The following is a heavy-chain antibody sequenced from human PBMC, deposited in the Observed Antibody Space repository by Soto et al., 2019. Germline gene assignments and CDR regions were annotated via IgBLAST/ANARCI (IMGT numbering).Heavy chain of an antibody. D-gene: IGHD3-22*01. Sequence: GGSLRLSCAASGFTFSSYGMHWVRQAPGKGLEWVAVIWYDGSNKYYADSVKGRFTISRDNSKNTLYLQMNSLRAEDTAVYYCARDRPYYYDSSGYYYLAYYGMDVWGQGTTVTVSS. CDR1: GFTFSSYG. CDR3: ARDRPYYYDSSGYYYLAYYGMDV. J-gene: IGHJ6*02. CDR2: IWYDGSNK. V-gene: IGHV3-33*01.